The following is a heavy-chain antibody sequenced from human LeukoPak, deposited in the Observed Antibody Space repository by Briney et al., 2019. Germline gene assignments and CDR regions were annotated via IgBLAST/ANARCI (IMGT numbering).Heavy chain of an antibody. CDR3: ARDYADYVGYFFFDY. Sequence: GGSLRLSCAASGFTFNNYAMNWVRQAPGKGLEWVSSISGGGGTTYYADSAKGRFTISRDNSQNTLYLQTNSLRAEDTAVYYCARDYADYVGYFFFDYWGQGTLVTVSS. D-gene: IGHD4-17*01. V-gene: IGHV3-23*01. J-gene: IGHJ4*02. CDR2: ISGGGGTT. CDR1: GFTFNNYA.